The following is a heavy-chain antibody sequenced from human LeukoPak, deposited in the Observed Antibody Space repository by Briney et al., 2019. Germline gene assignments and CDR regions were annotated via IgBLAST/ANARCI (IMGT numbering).Heavy chain of an antibody. CDR2: ISRNANTI. D-gene: IGHD3-22*01. J-gene: IGHJ4*02. CDR1: GFTFSSYE. CDR3: ATRGYYYDSGGYSYFDY. V-gene: IGHV3-48*03. Sequence: GSLRLSCAASGFTFSSYEMNWVRQAPGNGLEWVSYISRNANTIYYADSVKGRFTISRDNAKNSLYLQMNSLRAEDTAVYYCATRGYYYDSGGYSYFDYWGQGTLVTVSS.